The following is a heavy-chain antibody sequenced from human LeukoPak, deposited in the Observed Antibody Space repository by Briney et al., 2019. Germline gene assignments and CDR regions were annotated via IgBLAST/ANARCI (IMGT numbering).Heavy chain of an antibody. Sequence: SETLSLTCTVSGGSISSSSDYWGWIRQPPGKGLEWIGSIYYSGSTYYNPSLKSRVTISVDTSKNQFSLKLSSVTAADTAVYYCAIQIKDSSWFDPWGQGTLVTVSS. CDR1: GGSISSSSDY. CDR3: AIQIKDSSWFDP. CDR2: IYYSGST. V-gene: IGHV4-39*01. J-gene: IGHJ5*02. D-gene: IGHD2-15*01.